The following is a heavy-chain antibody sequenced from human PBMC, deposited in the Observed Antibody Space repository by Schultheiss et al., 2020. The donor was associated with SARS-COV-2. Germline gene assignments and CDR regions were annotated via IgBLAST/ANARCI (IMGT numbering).Heavy chain of an antibody. CDR3: ARVNEYCSGGSCYPHYYGMDV. CDR1: GGTFSSYA. J-gene: IGHJ6*04. Sequence: SVKVSCKASGGTFSSYAISWVRQAPGQGLEWMGGIIPIFGTANYAQKFQGRVTITADKSTSTAYMELSSLRSEDTAVYYCARVNEYCSGGSCYPHYYGMDVWGEGTTVTVSS. CDR2: IIPIFGTA. V-gene: IGHV1-69*06. D-gene: IGHD2-15*01.